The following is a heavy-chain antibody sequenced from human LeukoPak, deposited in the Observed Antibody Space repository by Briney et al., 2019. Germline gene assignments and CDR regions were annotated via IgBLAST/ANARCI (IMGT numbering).Heavy chain of an antibody. D-gene: IGHD4-11*01. CDR1: GVSISSYY. CDR2: IHYSGST. V-gene: IGHV4-59*08. CDR3: ARHLPGYSNTWPGP. Sequence: SETLSLTCTVSGVSISSYYWIWIRQPPGKALEWIGYIHYSGSTNYNPSLKSRITISVDTSENQFSLKLRSVTAADTAVYYCARHLPGYSNTWPGPWGQGNLVTVSS. J-gene: IGHJ5*02.